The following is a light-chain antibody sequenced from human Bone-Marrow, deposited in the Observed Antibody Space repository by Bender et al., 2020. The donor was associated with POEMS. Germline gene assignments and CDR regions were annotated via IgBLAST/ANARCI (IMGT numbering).Light chain of an antibody. J-gene: IGLJ1*01. CDR2: DVN. CDR1: SSDVGSYNF. V-gene: IGLV2-11*01. CDR3: QVWDSSIFYV. Sequence: QSALTQPRSVSGSPGQSVTISCTGTSSDVGSYNFVSWYQQHPGKAPKVVIYDVNKRPSGIPDRFSGSNSGNTATLTIGGTQNMDEADYYCQVWDSSIFYVFGTGTKVTVL.